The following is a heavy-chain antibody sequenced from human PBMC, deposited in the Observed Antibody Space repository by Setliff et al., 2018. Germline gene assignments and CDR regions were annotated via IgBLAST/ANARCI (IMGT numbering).Heavy chain of an antibody. CDR1: GFTFDDYA. Sequence: GGSLRLSCAASGFTFDDYAMHWVRQAPGKGLEWVSGISWNSGSIGYADSVNGRFTISRDNAKNSLYLQMNSLRAEDTAVYYCARDQDRYCSDASCSPDYFDYWGQGTLVTVSS. CDR3: ARDQDRYCSDASCSPDYFDY. D-gene: IGHD2-15*01. CDR2: ISWNSGSI. V-gene: IGHV3-9*01. J-gene: IGHJ4*02.